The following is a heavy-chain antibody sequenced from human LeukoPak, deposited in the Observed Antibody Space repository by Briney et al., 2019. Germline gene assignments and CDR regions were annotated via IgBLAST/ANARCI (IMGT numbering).Heavy chain of an antibody. CDR1: GGTFSSYT. D-gene: IGHD2-2*01. Sequence: SVKDSCKASGGTFSSYTISWVRQAPGQGREWMGRIIPILGIANYAEKFQCRVTITADKSTSTAYMELRSLRSEDTAVYYCARDTVPAAEVRLDPWGQGTLVTVSS. J-gene: IGHJ5*02. CDR2: IIPILGIA. V-gene: IGHV1-69*10. CDR3: ARDTVPAAEVRLDP.